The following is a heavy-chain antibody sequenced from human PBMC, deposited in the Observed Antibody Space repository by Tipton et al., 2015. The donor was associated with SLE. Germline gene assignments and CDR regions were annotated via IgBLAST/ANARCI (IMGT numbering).Heavy chain of an antibody. V-gene: IGHV4-59*04. CDR3: ATHAIDP. CDR2: IYYSGST. Sequence: TLSLTCTVSGGSISSHYWSWIRQPPGKGLEWIGYIYYSGSTYYNPSLKSRVTISVDTSKNQFSLKLSSVTAADTAVYYCATHAIDPWGQGTLVTVSS. J-gene: IGHJ5*02. CDR1: GGSISSHY.